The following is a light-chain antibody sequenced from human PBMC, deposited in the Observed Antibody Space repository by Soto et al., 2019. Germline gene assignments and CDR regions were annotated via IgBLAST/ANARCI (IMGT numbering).Light chain of an antibody. Sequence: QSVLTQPPSVSGAPGQRVTISCTGSSSNIGAGYDVHWYQQLPGTAPKLLIYGNSNRPSGVPDRFSGSKSGTSASLAITGLQAEDEADYYFQSYDSSLSGNVAFGGGTKLTVL. CDR1: SSNIGAGYD. J-gene: IGLJ2*01. V-gene: IGLV1-40*01. CDR3: QSYDSSLSGNVA. CDR2: GNS.